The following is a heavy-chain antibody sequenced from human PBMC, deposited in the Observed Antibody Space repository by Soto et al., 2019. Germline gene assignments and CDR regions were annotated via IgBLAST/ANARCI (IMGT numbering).Heavy chain of an antibody. CDR1: GGSISSYY. Sequence: QVQLQESGPGLVKPSETLSLTCTVSGGSISSYYWSWIRQPPGKGLEWIGYIYYSGSTNYNPSLKSRVTISVDTSKHQFSLKLSSVTAADTAVYYCATKGYCSSTSCYPYAFDIWGQGTMVTVSS. V-gene: IGHV4-59*01. CDR3: ATKGYCSSTSCYPYAFDI. J-gene: IGHJ3*02. D-gene: IGHD2-2*01. CDR2: IYYSGST.